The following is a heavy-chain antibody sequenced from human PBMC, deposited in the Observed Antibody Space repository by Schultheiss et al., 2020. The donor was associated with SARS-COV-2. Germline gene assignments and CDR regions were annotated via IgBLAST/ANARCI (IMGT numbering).Heavy chain of an antibody. CDR1: GFSFNTYW. V-gene: IGHV3-74*01. CDR3: VRNDRELLSGTYYQWGMDV. J-gene: IGHJ6*02. D-gene: IGHD3-10*01. Sequence: GGSPRLSCVASGFSFNTYWMHWVRQVPGKGLVWVSRINSDGKSATYADSGKGRFIISRDNAKSSLYLQMDSLRAEDTAVYYCVRNDRELLSGTYYQWGMDVWGQGTTVTVSS. CDR2: INSDGKSA.